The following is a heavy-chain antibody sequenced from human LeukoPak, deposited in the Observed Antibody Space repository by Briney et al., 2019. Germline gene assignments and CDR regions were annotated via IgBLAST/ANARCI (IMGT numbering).Heavy chain of an antibody. D-gene: IGHD6-6*01. Sequence: GGSLRLSCAASGFSFDDYAMHWVRQAPGKGLEWVSGITWNSGPLGYADSVKGRFTISRDNAKNSLYLQMNSLRAEDTALYHCVKDFSSLNYFDSWGQGVLVTVSS. CDR3: VKDFSSLNYFDS. J-gene: IGHJ4*02. V-gene: IGHV3-9*01. CDR2: ITWNSGPL. CDR1: GFSFDDYA.